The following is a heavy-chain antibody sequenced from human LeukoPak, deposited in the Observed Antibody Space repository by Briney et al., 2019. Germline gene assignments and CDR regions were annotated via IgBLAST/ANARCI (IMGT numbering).Heavy chain of an antibody. J-gene: IGHJ5*02. V-gene: IGHV5-51*01. CDR3: ARNGASGSPNRFFNWFDP. CDR2: IYPGDSGT. Sequence: GESLKISCKGSGYSFSTYWIAWVRQTPGKGLEWIGLIYPGDSGTRYSPSFQGQVTFSVDESINTAYLQWSSLKASDTATYYCARNGASGSPNRFFNWFDPWGQGTLVTVSS. D-gene: IGHD3-3*01. CDR1: GYSFSTYW.